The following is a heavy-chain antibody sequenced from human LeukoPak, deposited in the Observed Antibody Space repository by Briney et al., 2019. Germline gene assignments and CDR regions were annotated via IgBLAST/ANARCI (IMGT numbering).Heavy chain of an antibody. V-gene: IGHV5-51*01. D-gene: IGHD6-13*01. Sequence: PGESLKISCKVSGYSFTSYWIGWVRQMPGKGLEWMGIIYPGDSDTRYSPSFQGQVTISADKSISTAYLQWSSLKASDTAMYYCARALYSSSWFFDYWGQGTLVTVSS. CDR3: ARALYSSSWFFDY. J-gene: IGHJ4*02. CDR2: IYPGDSDT. CDR1: GYSFTSYW.